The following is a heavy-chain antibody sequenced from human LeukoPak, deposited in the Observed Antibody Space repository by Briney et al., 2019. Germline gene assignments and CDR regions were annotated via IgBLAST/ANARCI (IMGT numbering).Heavy chain of an antibody. D-gene: IGHD3-22*01. CDR3: ARSPRGYSFYFDY. J-gene: IGHJ4*02. CDR2: ISGSGNTI. CDR1: GDTFSSYE. Sequence: GGSLRLSCAASGDTFSSYEMNWVRQAPGKGLEWVSYISGSGNTIYYADSVKGRFTISRDNAKNSLYLQMNSLRAEDTAVYYCARSPRGYSFYFDYWGQGTLVTVSS. V-gene: IGHV3-48*03.